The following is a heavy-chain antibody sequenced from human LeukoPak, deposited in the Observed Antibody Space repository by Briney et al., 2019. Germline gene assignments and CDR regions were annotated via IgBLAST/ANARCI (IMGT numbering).Heavy chain of an antibody. V-gene: IGHV3-30-3*01. CDR2: ISYDGSNK. CDR3: AKGSGIDHYHWIDP. J-gene: IGHJ5*02. Sequence: GGSLRLSCAASGFTFSSYAMHWVRQAPGKGLEWVAVISYDGSNKYYADSVKGRFTISRDNSKNTLYLQMDSLRAEDTALYYCAKGSGIDHYHWIDPWGQGTLVTVSS. CDR1: GFTFSSYA. D-gene: IGHD1-14*01.